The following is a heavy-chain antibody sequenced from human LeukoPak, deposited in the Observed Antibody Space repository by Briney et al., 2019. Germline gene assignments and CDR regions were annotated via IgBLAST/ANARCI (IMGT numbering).Heavy chain of an antibody. CDR2: IIPIFGTA. V-gene: IGHV1-69*05. Sequence: SVKVSCKASGGTFSSYAISWVRQAPGHGLEWMGRIIPIFGTANYAQKFQGRVTITTDESTSTAYMELSSLRSEDTAVYYCASELTPSSSGLVAFDIWGQGTMVTVSS. CDR1: GGTFSSYA. D-gene: IGHD2-21*01. J-gene: IGHJ3*02. CDR3: ASELTPSSSGLVAFDI.